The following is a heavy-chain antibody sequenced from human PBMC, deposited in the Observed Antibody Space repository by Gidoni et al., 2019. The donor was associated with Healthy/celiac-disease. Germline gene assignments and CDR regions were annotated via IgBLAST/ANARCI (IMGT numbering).Heavy chain of an antibody. CDR2: ISSSSSYI. Sequence: EVQLVESGGGLVKTGGYLRLSCAAAGCTFSRYSMNWVRQAPGKGLEWVASISSSSSYIYYADSVKGRFTISRNHAKNSLYLQINSLRAEDTAVYYCARASKGYVDIVATVPPAGFDPWGQGTLVTVSS. V-gene: IGHV3-21*01. J-gene: IGHJ5*02. CDR3: ARASKGYVDIVATVPPAGFDP. CDR1: GCTFSRYS. D-gene: IGHD5-12*01.